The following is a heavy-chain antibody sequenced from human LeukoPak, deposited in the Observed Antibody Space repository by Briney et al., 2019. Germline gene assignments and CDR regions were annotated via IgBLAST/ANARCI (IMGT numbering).Heavy chain of an antibody. Sequence: SETLSLTCTVSGGSISSYYWSWIRQPPGMGLEWIGYIYYSGSTNYNPSLKSRVTISVDTSKNQFSLKLSSVTAADTAVYYCARSGYYDSSGNDAFDIWGQGTMVTVSS. D-gene: IGHD3-22*01. CDR3: ARSGYYDSSGNDAFDI. J-gene: IGHJ3*02. CDR1: GGSISSYY. CDR2: IYYSGST. V-gene: IGHV4-59*01.